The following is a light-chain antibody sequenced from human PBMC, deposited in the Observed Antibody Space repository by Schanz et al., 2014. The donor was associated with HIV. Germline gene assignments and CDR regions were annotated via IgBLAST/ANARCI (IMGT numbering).Light chain of an antibody. Sequence: EAVLTQSPATLSVYPGERVTLSCRTTQIISTSLAWYQQRPGQPPRLLLYGASSRATGIPPRFSGSGSGTDFSLTISSLEPEDFALYYCQQGGSWPLTFGGGTTVEIK. V-gene: IGKV3-11*01. CDR2: GAS. CDR1: QIISTS. J-gene: IGKJ4*01. CDR3: QQGGSWPLT.